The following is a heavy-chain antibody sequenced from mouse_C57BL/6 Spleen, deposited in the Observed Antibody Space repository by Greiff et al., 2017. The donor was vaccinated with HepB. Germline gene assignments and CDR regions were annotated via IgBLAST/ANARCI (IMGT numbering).Heavy chain of an antibody. CDR2: INYDGSST. V-gene: IGHV5-16*01. CDR3: ARDGGVHGYYAMDY. Sequence: EVMLVESEGGLVQPGSSMKLSCTASGFTFSDYYMAWVRQVPEKGLEWVANINYDGSSTYYLDSLKSRFIISRDNAKNILYLQMSSLKSEDTATYYCARDGGVHGYYAMDYWGQGTSVTVSS. CDR1: GFTFSDYY. J-gene: IGHJ4*01.